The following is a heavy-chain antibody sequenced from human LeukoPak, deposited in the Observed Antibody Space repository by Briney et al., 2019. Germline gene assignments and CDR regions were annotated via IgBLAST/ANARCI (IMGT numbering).Heavy chain of an antibody. Sequence: ASVKVSCKTSGYTFTGYFIHWVRQAPGLGLEWMGWTNPSTGGTNYAQKFQGRVTLTRDTSISTAYMELSRLTSGDTAVYYCARDPKSQLLLDYWGQGTLVTVSS. CDR1: GYTFTGYF. CDR3: ARDPKSQLLLDY. V-gene: IGHV1-2*02. J-gene: IGHJ4*02. CDR2: TNPSTGGT. D-gene: IGHD2-2*01.